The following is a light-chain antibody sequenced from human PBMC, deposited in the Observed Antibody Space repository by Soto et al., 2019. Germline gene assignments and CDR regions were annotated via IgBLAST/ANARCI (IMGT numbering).Light chain of an antibody. CDR1: HSISTNH. CDR3: QRRGSSAPT. V-gene: IGKV3-20*01. CDR2: DAS. Sequence: VIKRSPGRLSFSPKKIATLSCRASHSISTNHLAWYQQNPGQAPRLLIYDASRRATGIPDRSSGSGSGTDFPITTSRLEPGALQAYYSQRRGSSAPTFGEGTRLEIK. J-gene: IGKJ5*01.